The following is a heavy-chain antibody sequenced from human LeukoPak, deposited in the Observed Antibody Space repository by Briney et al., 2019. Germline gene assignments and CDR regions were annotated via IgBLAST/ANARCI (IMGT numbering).Heavy chain of an antibody. V-gene: IGHV1-2*06. J-gene: IGHJ4*02. Sequence: ASVKVSCKASGYTFTGYYMHWVRQAPRQGLEWMGPINPNSGCTNYAQKFQGRVTMTRDTCISTAYMELSRLRSDDTAVYYCARWYDFWSGKGVWGQGTLVTVSS. CDR1: GYTFTGYY. CDR2: INPNSGCT. D-gene: IGHD3-3*01. CDR3: ARWYDFWSGKGV.